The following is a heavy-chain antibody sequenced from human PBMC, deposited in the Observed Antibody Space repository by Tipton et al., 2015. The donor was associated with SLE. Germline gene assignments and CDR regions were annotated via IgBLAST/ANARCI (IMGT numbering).Heavy chain of an antibody. V-gene: IGHV4-39*07. J-gene: IGHJ6*03. Sequence: GLVKPSETLSLTCTVSGASVDRSGFYWGWLRQSPGKGLEWIGTVYYSGSTYYHPSLKSRVTISIDTSKTQLSLNVSSVTAADTAVYYCARAVPQLGNYYYYYYMDVWGKGTTVTVSS. CDR2: VYYSGST. D-gene: IGHD2-2*01. CDR1: GASVDRSGFY. CDR3: ARAVPQLGNYYYYYYMDV.